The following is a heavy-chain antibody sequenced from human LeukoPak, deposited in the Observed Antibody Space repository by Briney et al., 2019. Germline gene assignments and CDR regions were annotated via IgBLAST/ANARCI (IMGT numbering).Heavy chain of an antibody. Sequence: ASVKVSCKASGYTFSDYGVTWVRQAPGQGLDWMGWISVSSGTTTYAEVFQGRLTLTTDASTNTAFMDLTSLTSDDTAVYYCARDVSRGYMDYWGQGSLVTVAS. CDR1: GYTFSDYG. J-gene: IGHJ4*02. CDR2: ISVSSGTT. CDR3: ARDVSRGYMDY. V-gene: IGHV1-18*01.